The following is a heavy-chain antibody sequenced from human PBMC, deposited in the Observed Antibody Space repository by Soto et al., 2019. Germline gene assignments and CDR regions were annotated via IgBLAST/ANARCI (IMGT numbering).Heavy chain of an antibody. CDR1: GDSISSINW. CDR3: ARCSGFFAISLLDT. D-gene: IGHD2-2*02. V-gene: IGHV4-4*02. Sequence: PSETLSLTCDVSGDSISSINWWIWVRQPPGKGLQWIGEVYHTGTTNYNPSLKSRVTISVDKSQNHFSLNVTSVTAADTAVYYCARCSGFFAISLLDTWGQGALVTVSS. CDR2: VYHTGTT. J-gene: IGHJ5*01.